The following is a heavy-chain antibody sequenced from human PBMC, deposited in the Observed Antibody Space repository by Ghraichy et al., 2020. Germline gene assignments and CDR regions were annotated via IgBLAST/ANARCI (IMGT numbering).Heavy chain of an antibody. V-gene: IGHV3-21*01. CDR1: GFTFSSYS. CDR3: ARVGDYTNRGYYYYGMDV. Sequence: GGSLRLSCAASGFTFSSYSMNWVRQAPGKGLEWVSSISSSSSYIYYADSVKGRFTISRDNAKNSLYLQMNSLRAEDTAVYYCARVGDYTNRGYYYYGMDVWGQGTTVTVSS. J-gene: IGHJ6*02. CDR2: ISSSSSYI. D-gene: IGHD4-11*01.